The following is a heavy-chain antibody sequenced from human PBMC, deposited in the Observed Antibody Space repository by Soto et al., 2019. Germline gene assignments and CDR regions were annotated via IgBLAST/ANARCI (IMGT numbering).Heavy chain of an antibody. Sequence: PCESLKMSCTVSGYGFTRYWISWLCQMPGKGLEWRGRIEPSDSYTNYSPSFQGHVTISADKSISTAYLQWSSLKASDTAMYYCARRRFPYGMDGWGQGTTGTVSS. CDR1: GYGFTRYW. D-gene: IGHD2-21*01. CDR2: IEPSDSYT. CDR3: ARRRFPYGMDG. J-gene: IGHJ6*02. V-gene: IGHV5-10-1*01.